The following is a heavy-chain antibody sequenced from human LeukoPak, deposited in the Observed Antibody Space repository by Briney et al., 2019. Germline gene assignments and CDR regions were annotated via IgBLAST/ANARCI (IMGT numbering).Heavy chain of an antibody. Sequence: SETLSLTCTVSGYSISSGYYWGWIRQPPGKGLEWTGAIYHTGSTSYNPSLKSRVPISVDTSKNQFSLKLTSVTAADTAVYYCARAYISSWYINWFDPWGQGTLVTVSS. J-gene: IGHJ5*02. CDR1: GYSISSGYY. D-gene: IGHD6-13*01. CDR3: ARAYISSWYINWFDP. CDR2: IYHTGST. V-gene: IGHV4-38-2*02.